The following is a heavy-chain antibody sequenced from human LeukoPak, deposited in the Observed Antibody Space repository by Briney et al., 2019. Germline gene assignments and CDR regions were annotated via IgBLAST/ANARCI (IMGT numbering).Heavy chain of an antibody. CDR1: GYSISSGYY. D-gene: IGHD4-11*01. V-gene: IGHV4-38-2*01. Sequence: SETLSLTCAVSGYSISSGYYWGWIRPTPGKGLEWIGSIYHSGSTYYNPSLKSRVTISVDTSKNQFSLKLSSVTAADTAVYYCAGTTNHYYYYYMDVWGKGTTVTVSS. CDR2: IYHSGST. J-gene: IGHJ6*03. CDR3: AGTTNHYYYYYMDV.